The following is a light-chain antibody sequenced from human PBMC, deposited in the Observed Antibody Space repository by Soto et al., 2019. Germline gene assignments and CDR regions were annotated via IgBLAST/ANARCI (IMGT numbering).Light chain of an antibody. CDR1: SSDVGGYNY. J-gene: IGLJ1*01. Sequence: QSVLTQPASVSGSPGQSITISCTGTSSDVGGYNYVSWYQQHPGKAPKLMIYDVSDRPSGVSNRFSGSKSGSTASLTISGLQAEDEADYYCSSYTSSSFLFGSGTKVTVL. CDR2: DVS. V-gene: IGLV2-14*01. CDR3: SSYTSSSFL.